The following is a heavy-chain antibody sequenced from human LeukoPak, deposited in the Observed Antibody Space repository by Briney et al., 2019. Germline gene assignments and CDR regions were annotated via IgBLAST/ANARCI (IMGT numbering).Heavy chain of an antibody. CDR3: ARRLLRYFDWLSVFDY. CDR2: INHSGST. J-gene: IGHJ4*02. CDR1: GGSFSGYY. Sequence: SETLSLTCAVYGGSFSGYYWSWIRQPPGKGLEWIGEINHSGSTNYNPSLKGRVTISVDTSKNQFSLKLSSVTAADTAVYYCARRLLRYFDWLSVFDYWGQGTLVTVSS. D-gene: IGHD3-9*01. V-gene: IGHV4-34*01.